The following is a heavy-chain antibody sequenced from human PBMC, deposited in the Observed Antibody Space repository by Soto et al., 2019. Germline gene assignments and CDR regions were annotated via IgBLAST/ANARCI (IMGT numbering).Heavy chain of an antibody. D-gene: IGHD1-26*01. V-gene: IGHV3-33*01. J-gene: IGHJ4*02. CDR3: ARDYSGNYKVLFYLDF. CDR2: IWYDGSTK. Sequence: QVQLVQSGGGVVQPGRSLRLSCAASGFSFSTYAMHWVRQAPGKGLEWVAVIWYDGSTKYYSDSVRGLFTISRDNSNKTLYLQMSSLGAEDTAVYYCARDYSGNYKVLFYLDFWGQGTLVTVSS. CDR1: GFSFSTYA.